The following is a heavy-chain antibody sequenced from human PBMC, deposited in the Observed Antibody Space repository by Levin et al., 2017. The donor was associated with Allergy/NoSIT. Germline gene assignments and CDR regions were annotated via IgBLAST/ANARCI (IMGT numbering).Heavy chain of an antibody. CDR3: AKRPRSIGYFYVEY. CDR2: ISASGAGT. CDR1: GFTFSSYG. Sequence: SSETLSLTCAASGFTFSSYGMGWVRQAPGKGLEWVALISASGAGTEYTESVKGRFTISRDNSKNTLYLEMNSLRVEDTAVYYCAKRPRSIGYFYVEYWGQGTLVTVSS. V-gene: IGHV3-23*01. D-gene: IGHD3-22*01. J-gene: IGHJ4*02.